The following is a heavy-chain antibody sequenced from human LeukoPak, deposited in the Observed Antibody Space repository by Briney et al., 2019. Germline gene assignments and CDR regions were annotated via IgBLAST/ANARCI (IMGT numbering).Heavy chain of an antibody. CDR2: IYPGDSDT. CDR1: GYSFTSYW. V-gene: IGHV5-51*01. D-gene: IGHD5-12*01. CDR3: ARLSGYSGYDFQEAFDI. J-gene: IGHJ3*02. Sequence: GESLKISCKGSGYSFTSYWIGWVRQMPGKGLEWMGIIYPGDSDTRYSPSFQGQVTISADKSISTAYLQWSSLKASDTAMYYCARLSGYSGYDFQEAFDIWGQGTMVTVSS.